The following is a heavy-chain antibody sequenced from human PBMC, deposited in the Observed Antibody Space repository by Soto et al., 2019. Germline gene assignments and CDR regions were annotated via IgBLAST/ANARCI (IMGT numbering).Heavy chain of an antibody. Sequence: ASVKVSCKASGGTFSSYTISWVRQAPGQGLEWMGRIIPILGIANYAQKFQGRVTITADKSTSTAYMELSSLRSEDTAVYYCARARDCSSTSCPYDSWGQGTLVTVSS. D-gene: IGHD2-2*01. CDR2: IIPILGIA. CDR1: GGTFSSYT. J-gene: IGHJ4*02. CDR3: ARARDCSSTSCPYDS. V-gene: IGHV1-69*02.